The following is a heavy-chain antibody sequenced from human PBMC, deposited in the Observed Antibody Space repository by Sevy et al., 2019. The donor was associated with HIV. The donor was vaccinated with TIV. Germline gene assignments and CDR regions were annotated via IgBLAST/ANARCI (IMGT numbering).Heavy chain of an antibody. CDR3: ARGLATADTPEYYFDS. Sequence: GGSLRLSCATSGFTFDDYAMSWFRQAPGKGLEWVAFITRNSYEAYGGTTHYARSVIGRFIISRESSKTIAFLQMNSLKSEDTAVYYCARGLATADTPEYYFDSWGQGTLVTVSS. V-gene: IGHV3-49*03. J-gene: IGHJ4*02. D-gene: IGHD5-12*01. CDR2: ITRNSYEAYGGTT. CDR1: GFTFDDYA.